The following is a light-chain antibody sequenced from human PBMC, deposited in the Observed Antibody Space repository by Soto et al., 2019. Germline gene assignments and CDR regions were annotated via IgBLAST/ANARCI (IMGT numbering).Light chain of an antibody. CDR3: CSYAGSYTYVV. V-gene: IGLV2-11*01. CDR1: SSDVGGYNH. Sequence: QSALTQPRSVSGSPGQSVTISCTGTSSDVGGYNHVSWYQQHPGKAPKLLIHDVSERLSGVPGRFSGSKFGATASLTISGLQADDEADYYCCSYAGSYTYVVFGGGTKVTVL. J-gene: IGLJ2*01. CDR2: DVS.